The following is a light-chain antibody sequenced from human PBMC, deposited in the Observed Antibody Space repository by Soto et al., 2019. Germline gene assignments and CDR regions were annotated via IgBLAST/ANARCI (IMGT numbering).Light chain of an antibody. CDR2: DAS. CDR3: QQYNSYSLYT. V-gene: IGKV1-5*01. Sequence: DIQMTQSPSTLSASVGDRVTITCRASQSISSWLAWYQQKPGKAPKLLIYDASSLESGVPSRFSGSGSGTEFPLTVSSLQTDDFATYYCQQYNSYSLYTFGQGTKLEIK. J-gene: IGKJ2*01. CDR1: QSISSW.